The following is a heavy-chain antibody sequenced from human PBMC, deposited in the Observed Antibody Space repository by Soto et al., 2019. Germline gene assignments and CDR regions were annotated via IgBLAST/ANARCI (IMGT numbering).Heavy chain of an antibody. D-gene: IGHD2-8*01. J-gene: IGHJ5*02. CDR3: ARRAIVLMVYAIHGHNWFDP. Sequence: SETLSLTCAVYGGSFSGYYWSWIRQPPGKGLEWIGEINHSGSTNYNPSLKSRVTISVDTSKNQFSLKLSSVTAADTAVYYCARRAIVLMVYAIHGHNWFDPWGQGTLVTVSS. CDR1: GGSFSGYY. CDR2: INHSGST. V-gene: IGHV4-34*01.